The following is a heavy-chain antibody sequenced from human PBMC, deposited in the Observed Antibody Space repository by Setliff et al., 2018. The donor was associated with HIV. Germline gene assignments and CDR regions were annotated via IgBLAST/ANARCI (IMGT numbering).Heavy chain of an antibody. CDR2: IKSKTDGGTT. D-gene: IGHD6-19*01. J-gene: IGHJ4*02. CDR1: GFTFSNAW. V-gene: IGHV3-15*01. Sequence: LRLSCAASGFTFSNAWMSWVRRAPGKGLEWVGRIKSKTDGGTTDYAAPVKGRFTISRDDSKNTLYLQMNSLKTEDTAVYYCTTAGSGWYLGYWGQGTLVTVSA. CDR3: TTAGSGWYLGY.